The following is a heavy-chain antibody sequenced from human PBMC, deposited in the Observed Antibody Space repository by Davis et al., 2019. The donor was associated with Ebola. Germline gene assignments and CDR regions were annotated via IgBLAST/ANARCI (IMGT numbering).Heavy chain of an antibody. V-gene: IGHV1-18*04. CDR2: LSAYNGNT. CDR3: ARRVWVQTTEADFYDN. CDR1: GYRFNNYG. D-gene: IGHD3-16*01. J-gene: IGHJ4*02. Sequence: ASVKVSCKTSGYRFNNYGISWMRQAPGHGREWMGWLSAYNGNTNYAQKFQARVTMTTDTSTSTAYMELRSLTSDDTAVYYWARRVWVQTTEADFYDNWGQGTLVTVSS.